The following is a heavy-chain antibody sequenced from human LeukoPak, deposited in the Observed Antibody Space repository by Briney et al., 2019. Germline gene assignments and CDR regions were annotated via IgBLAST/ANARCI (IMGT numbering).Heavy chain of an antibody. J-gene: IGHJ4*02. Sequence: ASVTVSCKASGYTFTDYYIHWVRQAPGQGLEWMGWIHPPSGGTNYAEKLQGRVTMTRDTSISTAYMELTRLTSDDAGVYYCVRDPGWLQVDHWGQGTLLTVSS. CDR2: IHPPSGGT. V-gene: IGHV1-2*02. D-gene: IGHD5-24*01. CDR1: GYTFTDYY. CDR3: VRDPGWLQVDH.